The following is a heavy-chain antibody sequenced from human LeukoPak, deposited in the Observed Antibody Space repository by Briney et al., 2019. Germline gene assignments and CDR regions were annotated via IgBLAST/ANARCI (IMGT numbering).Heavy chain of an antibody. CDR1: GYSFTGHY. Sequence: ASVKVSCKASGYSFTGHYMHWVRQAPGQGLEWMGWINPKSGGTNYAQKFQGRVTMTRDTSISTAYMEMSSLRSDDTAVYYCARHLWFGESSDAFDMWGQGTMVTVSS. CDR2: INPKSGGT. V-gene: IGHV1-2*02. J-gene: IGHJ3*02. D-gene: IGHD3-10*01. CDR3: ARHLWFGESSDAFDM.